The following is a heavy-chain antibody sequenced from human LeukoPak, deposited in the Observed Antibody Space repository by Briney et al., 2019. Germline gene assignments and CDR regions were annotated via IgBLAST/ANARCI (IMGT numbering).Heavy chain of an antibody. CDR3: ARDSGRNGFDY. Sequence: SETLSLTCAVSGGSISTSNWWNWVRQPPGKGLEWIGEIYHSGSTSYNPPLKSRVTISIDKSKNHFSLNLSSVTAADTAVYYCARDSGRNGFDYWGQGTLVTVSS. D-gene: IGHD1-26*01. V-gene: IGHV4-4*02. CDR2: IYHSGST. J-gene: IGHJ4*02. CDR1: GGSISTSNW.